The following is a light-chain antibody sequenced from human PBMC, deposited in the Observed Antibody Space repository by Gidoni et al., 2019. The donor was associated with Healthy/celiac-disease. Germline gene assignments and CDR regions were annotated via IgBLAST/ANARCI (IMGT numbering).Light chain of an antibody. Sequence: DIQMNQSPSTLSASVGDRVTITCRASQSISSWLAWYQQKPGKAPKILIYDASSLESGVPSRFSGSGSWTEFTLTISSLQPDDFATYYCQQYNSYSLTFGQGTKVEIK. CDR3: QQYNSYSLT. CDR1: QSISSW. CDR2: DAS. J-gene: IGKJ1*01. V-gene: IGKV1-5*01.